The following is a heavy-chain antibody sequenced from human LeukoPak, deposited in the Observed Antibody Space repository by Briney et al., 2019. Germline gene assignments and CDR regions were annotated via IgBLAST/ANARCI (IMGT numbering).Heavy chain of an antibody. CDR2: MSPNSDNT. V-gene: IGHV1-8*01. J-gene: IGHJ5*02. CDR1: GYTFTSYD. CDR3: ARDYGGSSSWFDP. D-gene: IGHD4-23*01. Sequence: VASVKVSCKASGYTFTSYDINWVRQATGQGLEWMGWMSPNSDNTGYAQKFQGRVTFTRDTSISTAYMELRSLTSEDTAVYYCARDYGGSSSWFDPWGQGTLVTVSS.